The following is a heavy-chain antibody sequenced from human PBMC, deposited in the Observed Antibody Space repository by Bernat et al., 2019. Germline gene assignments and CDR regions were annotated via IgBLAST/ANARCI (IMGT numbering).Heavy chain of an antibody. CDR1: GFTFSSYG. CDR2: LWYDGSNK. CDR3: AREAGLVKYYFDY. V-gene: IGHV3-33*01. D-gene: IGHD6-19*01. Sequence: QVQLVESGGGVVQPGRSLRPSCAASGFTFSSYGMHWVRQAPGKGLEWVAVLWYDGSNKYYVDSVKSRFTISRDNSKNTLYLQMNSLRAEDTAVYYCAREAGLVKYYFDYWGQGTLVTVSS. J-gene: IGHJ4*02.